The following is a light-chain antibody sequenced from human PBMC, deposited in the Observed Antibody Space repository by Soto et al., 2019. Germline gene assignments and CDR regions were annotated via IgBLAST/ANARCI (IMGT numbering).Light chain of an antibody. V-gene: IGKV3-11*01. CDR1: QSVSTY. J-gene: IGKJ2*01. CDR2: DAS. CDR3: QQRSNWPPT. Sequence: EIVLAQSPATLSLSPGERATLSCRASQSVSTYVAWYQQKAGQGPRLLIYDASNRATGIPARFSGSGSGTDFTLTISSLEPEDSAVYYCQQRSNWPPTFGQGTKLEIK.